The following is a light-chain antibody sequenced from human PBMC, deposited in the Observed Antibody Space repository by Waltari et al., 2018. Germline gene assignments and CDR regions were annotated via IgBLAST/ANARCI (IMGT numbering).Light chain of an antibody. J-gene: IGLJ3*02. V-gene: IGLV1-40*01. CDR1: SSNIWAVYD. CDR3: QSYDRDLNAVL. CDR2: RDD. Sequence: QSVLTQPPSVSGAPGQSVTISCSRSSSNIWAVYDVHWYQQIPGSAPKVLIYRDDNRPSGVPGRFSGSKSGTSASLSVTGLHSEDEADYFCQSYDRDLNAVLFGGGTKLTVL.